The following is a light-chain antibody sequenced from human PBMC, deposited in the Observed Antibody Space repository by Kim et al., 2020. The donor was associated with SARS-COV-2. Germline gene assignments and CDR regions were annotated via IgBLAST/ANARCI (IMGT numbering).Light chain of an antibody. CDR3: QQYGGSPRYT. J-gene: IGKJ2*01. V-gene: IGKV3-20*01. CDR2: GAS. CDR1: QSVSSSY. Sequence: EIVLTQSPCTLSLSPGERATLSCRASQSVSSSYLAWYQQKPGQAPRLLIYGASSRATGIPDRFSGSGSGTDFTLTISRLEPEDFAVYYCQQYGGSPRYTFGQGTKLEI.